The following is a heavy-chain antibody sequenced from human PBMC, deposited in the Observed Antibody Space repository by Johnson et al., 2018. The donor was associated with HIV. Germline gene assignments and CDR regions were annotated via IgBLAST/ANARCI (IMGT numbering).Heavy chain of an antibody. V-gene: IGHV3-NL1*01. CDR3: ARVQSLQWELLDGDAFDI. D-gene: IGHD1-26*01. J-gene: IGHJ3*02. CDR2: IYSGGST. CDR1: GFTFSSYG. Sequence: QVQLVESGGGVVQPGGSLRLSCAASGFTFSSYGMHWVRQAPGTGLEWVSVIYSGGSTYYADSVKGRFTISRDNAKNTVYLQMNSLRAEDTAVYYCARVQSLQWELLDGDAFDIWGQGTMVTVSS.